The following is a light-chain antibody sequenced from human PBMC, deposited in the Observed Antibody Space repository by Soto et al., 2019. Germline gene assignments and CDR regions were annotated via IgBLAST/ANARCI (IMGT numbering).Light chain of an antibody. CDR3: QQYNNWPPWT. CDR2: GAS. CDR1: QSVSSN. Sequence: EIVMTQSPATLSVSPGERATLSCRASQSVSSNLAWYQQKPGQAPRLLIYGASTRATGIPARFSGSGSGTEFTRTISSLQSEDFAVYYCQQYNNWPPWTFCQGTKVEIK. V-gene: IGKV3-15*01. J-gene: IGKJ1*01.